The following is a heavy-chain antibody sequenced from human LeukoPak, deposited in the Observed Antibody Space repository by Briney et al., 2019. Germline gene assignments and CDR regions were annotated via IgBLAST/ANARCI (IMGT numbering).Heavy chain of an antibody. CDR1: GYTFTSYY. V-gene: IGHV1-46*01. Sequence: ASVKVSCKASGYTFTSYYMHWVRQAPGQGLEWMGIINPNGGSTSYAQKFQGRVTMTRDTSTSTVYMELSSLRSEDTAVYYCARGGFLYYYDSSGYYYTFDYWGQGTLVTVSS. J-gene: IGHJ4*02. CDR2: INPNGGST. D-gene: IGHD3-22*01. CDR3: ARGGFLYYYDSSGYYYTFDY.